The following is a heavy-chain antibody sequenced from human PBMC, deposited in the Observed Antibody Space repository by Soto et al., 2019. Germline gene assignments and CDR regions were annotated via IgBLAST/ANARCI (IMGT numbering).Heavy chain of an antibody. CDR2: TIPLFGTT. J-gene: IGHJ6*02. CDR1: GDTFKNSV. CDR3: VAELDFGKLYVV. V-gene: IGHV1-69*01. D-gene: IGHD3-10*01. Sequence: QVQLVQSGVEVKKPGSSVRVSCKASGDTFKNSVISWVRQAPGQGLEWMGGTIPLFGTTDYAQKFQGRLTITTDESTTTAYMEVSRLTSEDTAVYYCVAELDFGKLYVVWGQGTTVIVSS.